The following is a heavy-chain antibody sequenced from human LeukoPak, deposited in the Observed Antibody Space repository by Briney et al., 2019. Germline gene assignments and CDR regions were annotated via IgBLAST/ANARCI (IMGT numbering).Heavy chain of an antibody. V-gene: IGHV1-2*06. Sequence: ASVTVSCKASGYTFTGYYMHWVRQAPGQGLEWMGRINPNSGGTNYAQKFQGRVTMTRDTSISTAYMELSRLRSDDTAVYYCAKNTLYYDSSGYYDYWGQGTLVTVSS. CDR3: AKNTLYYDSSGYYDY. D-gene: IGHD3-22*01. J-gene: IGHJ4*02. CDR2: INPNSGGT. CDR1: GYTFTGYY.